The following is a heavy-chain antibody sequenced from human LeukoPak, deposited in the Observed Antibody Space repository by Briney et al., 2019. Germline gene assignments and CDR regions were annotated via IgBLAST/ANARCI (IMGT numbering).Heavy chain of an antibody. CDR3: ARRLRYYYDSSGYEGADY. CDR1: GYSFTSYW. CDR2: IYPGDSDT. J-gene: IGHJ4*02. V-gene: IGHV5-51*01. D-gene: IGHD3-22*01. Sequence: GESLKISCKGSGYSFTSYWIGWVRQMPGKGLEWMGIIYPGDSDTRYSPSFQGQVTISADKSISTAYLQWSRLKASDTAMYYCARRLRYYYDSSGYEGADYWGQGTLVTVSS.